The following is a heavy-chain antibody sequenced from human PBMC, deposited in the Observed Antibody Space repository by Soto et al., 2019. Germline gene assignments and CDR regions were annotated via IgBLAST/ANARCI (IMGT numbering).Heavy chain of an antibody. CDR3: AYNRRQETGTLHAYYIQY. D-gene: IGHD3-16*01. Sequence: GGSLRLSCAASGFTFSSYSMNWVRQAPGKGLEWVSSISSSSSYIYYADSVKGRFTISRDISKNSLYLQMNSLRAGDTAVYYCAYNRRQETGTLHAYYIQYWGQGTLVTVSS. J-gene: IGHJ4*02. CDR1: GFTFSSYS. V-gene: IGHV3-21*01. CDR2: ISSSSSYI.